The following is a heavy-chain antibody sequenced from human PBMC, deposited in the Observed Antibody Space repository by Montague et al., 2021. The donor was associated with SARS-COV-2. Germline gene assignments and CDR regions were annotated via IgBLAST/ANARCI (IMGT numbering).Heavy chain of an antibody. CDR3: ARQSQAGFVLGFYPMGGWFDP. J-gene: IGHJ5*02. CDR2: IYYSGST. Sequence: SETLSLTCTVSGGSISSSSYFWGWIRQPPGKGLEWIGSIYYSGSTYYNPSRKSRVTISVDTSKNQFSLKLSSVTAADTAVYYCARQSQAGFVLGFYPMGGWFDPWGQGTLVTVSS. CDR1: GGSISSSSYF. D-gene: IGHD2-8*01. V-gene: IGHV4-39*01.